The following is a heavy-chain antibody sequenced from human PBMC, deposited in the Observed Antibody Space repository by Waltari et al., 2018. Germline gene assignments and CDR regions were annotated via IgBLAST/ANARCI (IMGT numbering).Heavy chain of an antibody. CDR3: ARDFRTIFGIMDV. CDR1: GFPVSSNY. J-gene: IGHJ6*02. CDR2: IYSGGST. Sequence: EVQLVESGGGLIQPGGSLRLSCAASGFPVSSNYMSWFRQAPGKGLEWVSVIYSGGSTYYADSVKGRFTISRDNSKNTLYLKMNSLRAEDTAVYYCARDFRTIFGIMDVWGQGTTVTVSS. V-gene: IGHV3-53*01. D-gene: IGHD3-3*01.